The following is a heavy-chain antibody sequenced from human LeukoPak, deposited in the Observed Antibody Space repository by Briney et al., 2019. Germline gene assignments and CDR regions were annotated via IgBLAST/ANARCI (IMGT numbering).Heavy chain of an antibody. CDR1: GDSVSSNSAA. D-gene: IGHD2-21*02. CDR3: ARDQPYCGGDCSYWFDP. V-gene: IGHV6-1*01. J-gene: IGHJ5*02. CDR2: TYYRSKWYN. Sequence: SQTLSLTCAISGDSVSSNSAAWNWIRQSPSRGLEWLGRTYYRSKWYNDYAVSVKSRITINPDTSKNQFSLQLNSVTPEDTAVYYCARDQPYCGGDCSYWFDPWGQGTLVTVSS.